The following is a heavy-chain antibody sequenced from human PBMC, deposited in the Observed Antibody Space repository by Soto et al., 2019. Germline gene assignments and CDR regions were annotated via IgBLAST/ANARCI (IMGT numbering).Heavy chain of an antibody. CDR3: ASFSRMAEGYY. V-gene: IGHV3-48*01. Sequence: EVHLVESGGGLVQPGGSLRLSCAASGYIFSSYAINWVRQAPGKGLEWVSYISGSGTTIYYADSVKGRFTISRDYAKSSLYLQMNSLRAEDTAMYYCASFSRMAEGYYWGKGTLVTVSS. D-gene: IGHD3-22*01. J-gene: IGHJ4*02. CDR1: GYIFSSYA. CDR2: ISGSGTTI.